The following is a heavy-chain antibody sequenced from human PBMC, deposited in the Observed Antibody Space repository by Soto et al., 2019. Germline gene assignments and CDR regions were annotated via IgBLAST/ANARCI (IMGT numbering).Heavy chain of an antibody. V-gene: IGHV3-23*01. Sequence: GGSLRLSCAASGFSFSRYDMRWVRQAPGKGLEYVSSISASDGNTYYADSVKGRFTISRDNSKNTLYLQMNSLGAEDTAVYYCARKNTVEHNYGMDVWGQGTTVTVSS. CDR1: GFSFSRYD. CDR2: ISASDGNT. D-gene: IGHD2-21*01. J-gene: IGHJ6*02. CDR3: ARKNTVEHNYGMDV.